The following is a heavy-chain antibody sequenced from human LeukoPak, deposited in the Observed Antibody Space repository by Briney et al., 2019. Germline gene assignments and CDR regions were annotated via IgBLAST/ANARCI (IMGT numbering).Heavy chain of an antibody. J-gene: IGHJ6*03. D-gene: IGHD6-6*01. V-gene: IGHV1-69*05. CDR2: IIPIFGTA. CDR1: GGTFSSYA. CDR3: AFSMAAFYYYYYYMDV. Sequence: ASVKVSCKASGGTFSSYAISWVRQAPGQGLEWMGGIIPIFGTANYAQKFKGRVTITTDESTSTAYMELSSLRSEDTAVYYCAFSMAAFYYYYYYMDVWGKGTTVTVSS.